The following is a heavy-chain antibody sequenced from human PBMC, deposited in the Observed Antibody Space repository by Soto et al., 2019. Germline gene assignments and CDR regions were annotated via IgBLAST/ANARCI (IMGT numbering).Heavy chain of an antibody. CDR1: GGTFSSYT. J-gene: IGHJ5*02. CDR2: IIPILGIA. V-gene: IGHV1-69*08. CDR3: VRDTWGSSYDP. Sequence: QVQLVQSGAEVKKPGSSVKVSCKASGGTFSSYTISWVRQAPGQGLEWMGRIIPILGIANYAQKFQGRVTITADKSTSTAYMELSSLRSEDTAVYYCVRDTWGSSYDPWGQGTLVTVSS. D-gene: IGHD2-15*01.